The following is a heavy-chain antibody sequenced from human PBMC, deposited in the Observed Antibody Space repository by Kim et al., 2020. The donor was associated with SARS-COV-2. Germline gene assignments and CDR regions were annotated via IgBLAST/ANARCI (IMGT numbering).Heavy chain of an antibody. J-gene: IGHJ6*02. CDR3: ARDEDYGMDV. CDR2: ST. V-gene: IGHV3-53*01. Sequence: STYYADSVKGRFTIARDNSKNTLYLQMNSLRAEDTAVYYCARDEDYGMDVWGQGTTVTVSS.